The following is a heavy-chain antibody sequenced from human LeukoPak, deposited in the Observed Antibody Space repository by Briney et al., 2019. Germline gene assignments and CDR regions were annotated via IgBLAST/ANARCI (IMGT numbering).Heavy chain of an antibody. V-gene: IGHV3-30*04. CDR3: VRQDCSAGSCYLDH. Sequence: GGSLRLSCAASGFTFNNYAMHWVRQAPGKGLEWMTVISFHGKDKFYADSTKGRLTISRDNSQGTLVMEMNSLRAEDTAAYYCVRQDCSAGSCYLDHWGQGILVTVSS. CDR1: GFTFNNYA. CDR2: ISFHGKDK. D-gene: IGHD2-15*01. J-gene: IGHJ4*02.